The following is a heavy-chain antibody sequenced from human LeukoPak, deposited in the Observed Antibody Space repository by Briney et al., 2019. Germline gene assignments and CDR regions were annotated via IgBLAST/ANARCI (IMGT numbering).Heavy chain of an antibody. Sequence: PGGTLRLSCAASGFTFSSYGMSWVRQAPGKGLEWVSAISGSGGSTYYADSVKGRFAISRDNSKNTVYLQMDSLRFEDAAVYYCAREYCSGGSCYFSPYPFDYWGQGTLVTVSS. CDR3: AREYCSGGSCYFSPYPFDY. D-gene: IGHD2-15*01. CDR2: ISGSGGST. V-gene: IGHV3-23*01. CDR1: GFTFSSYG. J-gene: IGHJ4*02.